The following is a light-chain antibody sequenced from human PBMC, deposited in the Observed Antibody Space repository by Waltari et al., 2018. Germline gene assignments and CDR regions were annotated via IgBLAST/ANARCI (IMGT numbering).Light chain of an antibody. Sequence: EIVLTQSPGTLSLSPGERGTLSCRASQSVATNYLAWYQQRPGQAPRLLINGASTRATGIPDRFTGSGSGTDFTLTLSRLEPADFAVYFCQQYVRSPYTFGQGTKLEIK. CDR1: QSVATNY. J-gene: IGKJ2*01. V-gene: IGKV3-20*01. CDR2: GAS. CDR3: QQYVRSPYT.